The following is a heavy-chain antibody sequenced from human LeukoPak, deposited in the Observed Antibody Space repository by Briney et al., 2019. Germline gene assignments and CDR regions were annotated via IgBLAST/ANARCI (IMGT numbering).Heavy chain of an antibody. CDR2: ISSSSSYI. Sequence: GGSLRLSCAASGFTFSSYSMNWVRQAPGKGLEWVSSISSSSSYIYYADSVKGRFTISRDNAKNSLYLQMNSLRAEDTAVYYCARDIVATIDYYYYHYGMDVWGQGTTVTVSS. CDR1: GFTFSSYS. CDR3: ARDIVATIDYYYYHYGMDV. V-gene: IGHV3-21*01. J-gene: IGHJ6*02. D-gene: IGHD5-12*01.